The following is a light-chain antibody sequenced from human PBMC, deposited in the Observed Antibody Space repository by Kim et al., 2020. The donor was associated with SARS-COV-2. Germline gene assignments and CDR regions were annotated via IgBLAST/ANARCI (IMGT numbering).Light chain of an antibody. Sequence: VSPGERATLSCRASQSISSKLAWYQQKPGQAPRLLMFDASTRATGIPARFSGSGSGTEFTLTISSLQSEDFAVYYCQHYNRWPYTFGQGTKLEIK. CDR2: DAS. CDR3: QHYNRWPYT. V-gene: IGKV3-15*01. CDR1: QSISSK. J-gene: IGKJ2*01.